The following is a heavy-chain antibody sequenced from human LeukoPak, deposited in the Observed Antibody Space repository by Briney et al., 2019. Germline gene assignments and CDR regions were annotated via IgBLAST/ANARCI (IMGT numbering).Heavy chain of an antibody. CDR3: ARLVRGPDAFDI. CDR1: GGSITSYY. Sequence: PSETLSLTCTVSGGSITSYYWGWIRQPPGKGLEWIGSIYYSRSTYYNPSLKSRVTISVDTSENQFSLKLSSVTAADTAVYYCARLVRGPDAFDIWGQGTMVTVSS. CDR2: IYYSRST. D-gene: IGHD3-10*02. J-gene: IGHJ3*02. V-gene: IGHV4-39*01.